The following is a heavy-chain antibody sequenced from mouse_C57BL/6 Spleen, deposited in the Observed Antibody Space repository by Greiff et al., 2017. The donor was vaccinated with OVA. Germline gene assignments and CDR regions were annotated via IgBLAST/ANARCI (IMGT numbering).Heavy chain of an antibody. D-gene: IGHD3-2*02. J-gene: IGHJ2*01. V-gene: IGHV1-55*01. Sequence: VQLQQPGAELVKPGASVKMSCKASGYTFTSYWITWVKQRPGQGLAWIGDIYPGSGSTNYNEKFKSKATLTVDTSSSTAYMQLSSLTSEESVVYDCARGSSGYNAYWGQGTTVTVSS. CDR1: GYTFTSYW. CDR2: IYPGSGST. CDR3: ARGSSGYNAY.